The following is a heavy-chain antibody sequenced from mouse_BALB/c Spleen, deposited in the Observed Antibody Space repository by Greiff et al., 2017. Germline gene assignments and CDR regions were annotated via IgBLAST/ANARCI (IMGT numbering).Heavy chain of an antibody. CDR2: INPSTGYT. D-gene: IGHD2-14*01. J-gene: IGHJ4*01. Sequence: VQLQQSGPELVKPGASVKMSCKASGYTFTSYWMHWVKQRPGQGLEWIGYINPSTGYTEYNQKFKDKATLTADKSSSTAYMQLSSLTSEDSAVYYCARWGVRRGDYYAMDYWGQGTSVTVSS. CDR3: ARWGVRRGDYYAMDY. CDR1: GYTFTSYW. V-gene: IGHV1S26*01.